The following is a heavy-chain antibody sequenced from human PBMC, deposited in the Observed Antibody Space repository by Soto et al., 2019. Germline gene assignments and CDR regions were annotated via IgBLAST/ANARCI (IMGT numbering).Heavy chain of an antibody. V-gene: IGHV1-2*02. CDR3: AREGYCSSTSCYEDYYYYGMDV. J-gene: IGHJ6*02. Sequence: ASVKVSCKASGYTFTGYYMHWVRQAPGQGLEWMGWINPNSGGTNYAQKFQGRVTMTRDTSISTAYMELSRLRSDDTAVYYCAREGYCSSTSCYEDYYYYGMDVWGQGTTVTVSS. CDR1: GYTFTGYY. D-gene: IGHD2-2*01. CDR2: INPNSGGT.